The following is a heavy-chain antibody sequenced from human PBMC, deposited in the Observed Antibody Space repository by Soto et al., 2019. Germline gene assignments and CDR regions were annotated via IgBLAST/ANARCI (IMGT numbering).Heavy chain of an antibody. J-gene: IGHJ4*02. Sequence: GASVRVSCKASGYTFSNYYMHWVRQAPGQGLEWMGGINPNGDTTYYAQKFLGRLTVTRDTSTGTVYMELSSLRSDDTAVYYCAREGATAAKMFDYWGQGTLVTVSS. CDR2: INPNGDTT. V-gene: IGHV1-46*01. CDR3: AREGATAAKMFDY. CDR1: GYTFSNYY. D-gene: IGHD2-2*01.